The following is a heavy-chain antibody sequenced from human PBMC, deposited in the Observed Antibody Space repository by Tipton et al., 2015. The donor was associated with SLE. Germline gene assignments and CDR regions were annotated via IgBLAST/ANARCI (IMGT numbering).Heavy chain of an antibody. V-gene: IGHV4-39*02. Sequence: TLSLTCTVSGGSISSSSYYWGWIRQPPGKGLEWIGSIYYSGSTYYNPSLKSRVTISVDTSKNQFSLKLSSVTAADTAVYYCAREGAAAGRGGWAFDYWGQGTLVTVSS. J-gene: IGHJ4*02. CDR3: AREGAAAGRGGWAFDY. D-gene: IGHD6-13*01. CDR1: GGSISSSSYY. CDR2: IYYSGST.